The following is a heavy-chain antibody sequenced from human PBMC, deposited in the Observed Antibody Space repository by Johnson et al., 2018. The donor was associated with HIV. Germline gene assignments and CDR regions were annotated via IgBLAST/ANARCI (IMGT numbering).Heavy chain of an antibody. D-gene: IGHD2-15*01. Sequence: QVQLVESGGGVVQPGRSLRLSCAASGFTFSSYAMHWVRQAPGKGLEWVAVISYDGSNKYYADSVKGRFTISRDNSKTTLYLQMNSLRAEDTAVYYCARDVRVVVAATDAFDIWGQGTMVTVSS. CDR2: ISYDGSNK. V-gene: IGHV3-30*14. CDR3: ARDVRVVVAATDAFDI. J-gene: IGHJ3*02. CDR1: GFTFSSYA.